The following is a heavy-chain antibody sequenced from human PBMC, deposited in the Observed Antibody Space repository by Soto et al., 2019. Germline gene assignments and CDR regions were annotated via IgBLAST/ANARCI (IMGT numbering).Heavy chain of an antibody. CDR3: AREGGVLRLSNWFDS. V-gene: IGHV4-61*01. J-gene: IGHJ5*01. Sequence: SETLSLTCPVSGYSVTSTSYYWSWVRQPPGKGLEWIGYSYYNGDTMYNPSLKSRVTISVDTSKNQFSLKLSSVTAADTAVYYCAREGGVLRLSNWFDSWGQGIQVTVSS. CDR1: GYSVTSTSYY. D-gene: IGHD3-3*01. CDR2: SYYNGDT.